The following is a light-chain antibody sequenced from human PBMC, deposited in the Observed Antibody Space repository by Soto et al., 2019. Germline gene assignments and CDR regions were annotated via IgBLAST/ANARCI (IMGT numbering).Light chain of an antibody. V-gene: IGLV4-60*02. J-gene: IGLJ3*02. Sequence: QPVLTQSSSASASLGSSVKLTCTLSSGHSSYIIAWHQQEPGKAPRYLMNLEGSGTYNKGSGVPDRFSGSSSGADRYLTISNLQFEDEANYYCETWDSNTRVFGGGTKLTVL. CDR3: ETWDSNTRV. CDR1: SGHSSYI. CDR2: LEGSGTY.